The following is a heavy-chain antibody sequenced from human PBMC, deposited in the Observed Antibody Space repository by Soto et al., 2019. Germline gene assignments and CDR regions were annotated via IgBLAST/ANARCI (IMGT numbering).Heavy chain of an antibody. Sequence: QVQLVQSGAEVKKPGASVKVSCKASGYTFTGYYMHWVRQAPGQGLEWMGWINPNSGSTNYAQKFQGWVTMTGDTSISTAYMELSKLRSDDTAVYYCASDGCSSTSCYAVDYWGQGTLVTVSS. CDR1: GYTFTGYY. CDR3: ASDGCSSTSCYAVDY. D-gene: IGHD2-2*01. CDR2: INPNSGST. V-gene: IGHV1-2*04. J-gene: IGHJ4*02.